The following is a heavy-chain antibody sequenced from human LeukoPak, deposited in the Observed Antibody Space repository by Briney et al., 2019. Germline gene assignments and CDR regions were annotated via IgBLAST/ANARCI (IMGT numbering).Heavy chain of an antibody. J-gene: IGHJ4*02. CDR2: INPNSGGT. Sequence: ASVKVSCKASGYTFTGYYMHWVRQAPGQGLEWMGWINPNSGGTNYAQKFQGKVTMTRDTSISTAYMELSRLRSDDTAVYYCARDGSGGWELPPRYWGQGTLVTVSS. V-gene: IGHV1-2*02. CDR3: ARDGSGGWELPPRY. CDR1: GYTFTGYY. D-gene: IGHD1-26*01.